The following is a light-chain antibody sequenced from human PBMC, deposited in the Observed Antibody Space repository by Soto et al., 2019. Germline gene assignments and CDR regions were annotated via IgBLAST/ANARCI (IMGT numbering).Light chain of an antibody. CDR3: SSYRCRSTYV. Sequence: QSALTQPPSVSGSPGQSVTISCTGTSSDVGSYNRVSWYQQTPGTAPKLMIYEVNNRPSVVPDRFSGSKSGNTASLTISGLQAEDEADYYCSSYRCRSTYVFGTWTKVTVL. J-gene: IGLJ1*01. CDR1: SSDVGSYNR. V-gene: IGLV2-18*02. CDR2: EVN.